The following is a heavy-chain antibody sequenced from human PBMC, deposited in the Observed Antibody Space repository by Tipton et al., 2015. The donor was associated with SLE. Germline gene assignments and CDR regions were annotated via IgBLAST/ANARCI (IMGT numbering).Heavy chain of an antibody. D-gene: IGHD1-26*01. V-gene: IGHV4-59*02. CDR2: IHYNRDT. Sequence: TLSLTCTVSGASVSSHYWNWIRQTPGKGVEWIGYIHYNRDTNYHPSLKSRVTISVDTSKNQLSLKLTSVTAADTAVYYCARHFSGSYSFDYWGQGKLVTVSS. CDR1: GASVSSHY. CDR3: ARHFSGSYSFDY. J-gene: IGHJ4*02.